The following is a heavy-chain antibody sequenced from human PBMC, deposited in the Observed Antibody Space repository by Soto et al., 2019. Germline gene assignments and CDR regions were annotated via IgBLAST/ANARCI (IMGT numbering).Heavy chain of an antibody. J-gene: IGHJ4*02. D-gene: IGHD6-13*01. CDR1: GFTFSSYW. CDR2: IKQDGSEK. CDR3: ASAEGSSWYGYYFDY. V-gene: IGHV3-7*03. Sequence: GGSLRLSCAASGFTFSSYWMSWVRQAPGKGLEWVANIKQDGSEKYYVDSVKGRFTISRDNAKNSLYLQMNSLGAEDTAVYYCASAEGSSWYGYYFDYWGQGTLVTVS.